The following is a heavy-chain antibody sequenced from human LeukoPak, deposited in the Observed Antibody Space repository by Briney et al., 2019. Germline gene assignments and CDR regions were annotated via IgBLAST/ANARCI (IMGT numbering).Heavy chain of an antibody. CDR1: GYTFTSYG. V-gene: IGHV1-8*02. CDR3: ARARRVGKYYFDY. Sequence: GASVKVSCKASGYTFTSYGISWVRQATGQGLEWMGWMNPNSGNTGYAQKFQGRVTMTRNTSISTAYMELSSLRSEDTAVYYCARARRVGKYYFDYWGQGTLVTVSS. J-gene: IGHJ4*02. CDR2: MNPNSGNT. D-gene: IGHD1-26*01.